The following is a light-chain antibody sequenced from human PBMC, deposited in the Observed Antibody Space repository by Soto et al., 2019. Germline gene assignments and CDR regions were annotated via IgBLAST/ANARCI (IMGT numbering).Light chain of an antibody. CDR2: EVN. CDR1: SSYVGSDNL. V-gene: IGLV2-23*02. CDR3: SSARSYIHVV. Sequence: QSVLTQPASVSGSPGQSITISCTGTSSYVGSDNLVSWFQQHPGKAPKLMIYEVNKRPSGVSNRFSGSKSGNTASLTISGLQAEDEADYYCSSARSYIHVVFGGGTKLTV. J-gene: IGLJ2*01.